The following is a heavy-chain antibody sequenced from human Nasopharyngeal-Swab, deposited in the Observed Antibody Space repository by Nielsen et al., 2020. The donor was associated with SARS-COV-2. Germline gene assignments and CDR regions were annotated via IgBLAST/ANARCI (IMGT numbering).Heavy chain of an antibody. V-gene: IGHV2-5*02. CDR2: IYWDDDK. J-gene: IGHJ4*02. CDR1: GFSLTTNGAA. D-gene: IGHD3-10*01. Sequence: SGPTLVKPTQTLTLTCTFSGFSLTTNGAAVAWIRQPPGKALEWLAIIYWDDDKRYSPSLQSRLTITKDTSKNEVVLTMTNMNPVDTATYYCAHVLLLFGDFRPFDYWGQGTMVTVSS. CDR3: AHVLLLFGDFRPFDY.